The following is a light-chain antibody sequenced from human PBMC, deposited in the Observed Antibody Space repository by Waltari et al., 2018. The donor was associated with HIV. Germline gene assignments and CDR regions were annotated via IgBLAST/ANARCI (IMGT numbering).Light chain of an antibody. J-gene: IGLJ3*02. CDR1: SSNIGSNT. Sequence: QSVLNQSPSASGTRGQRVIISCSGSSSNIGSNTVTWYQQFPGTAPKLLIYSYGQRPSGVPERFSGSKSATSASLAISGLRSEDEADYYCATWDDSLNAWVFGGGTKLTVL. CDR2: SYG. V-gene: IGLV1-44*01. CDR3: ATWDDSLNAWV.